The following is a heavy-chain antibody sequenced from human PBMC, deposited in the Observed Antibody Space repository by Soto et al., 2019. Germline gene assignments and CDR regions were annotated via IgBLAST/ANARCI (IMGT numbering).Heavy chain of an antibody. CDR2: TRSNGEHT. CDR1: GFMFSSFA. V-gene: IGHV3-23*01. Sequence: GFLRLSFAGSGFMFSSFAMTWVRQAPGKGLEWVSTTRSNGEHTYYADSVKGRFTVSRDNSKNTLFLEMSSLRAEDSAIYYCAKDSKSVSVSAARVYGMDVWGQGTTVTVSS. D-gene: IGHD2-2*01. J-gene: IGHJ6*02. CDR3: AKDSKSVSVSAARVYGMDV.